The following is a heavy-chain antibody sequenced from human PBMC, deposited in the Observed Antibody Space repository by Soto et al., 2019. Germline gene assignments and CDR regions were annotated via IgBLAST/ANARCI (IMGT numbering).Heavy chain of an antibody. CDR3: ATRTVFRPLDY. V-gene: IGHV4-61*01. J-gene: IGHJ4*02. CDR1: GGSVSSGSQF. Sequence: PSETLSLTCTVSGGSVSSGSQFWSWIRQPPGKGLEWIGNIYDSERTNYNPALKSRVTISQDTSMNQFSLKLTSATAADTAVYYCATRTVFRPLDYWGRGTLVT. CDR2: IYDSERT.